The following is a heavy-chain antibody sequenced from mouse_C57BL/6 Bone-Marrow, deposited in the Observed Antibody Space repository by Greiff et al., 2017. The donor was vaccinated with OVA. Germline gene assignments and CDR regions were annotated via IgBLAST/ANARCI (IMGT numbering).Heavy chain of an antibody. CDR1: GFTFSDYG. V-gene: IGHV5-15*01. D-gene: IGHD1-1*01. CDR2: ISNLAYSI. Sequence: EVQGVESGGGLVQPGGSLKLSCAASGFTFSDYGMAWVRQAPRKGPEWVAFISNLAYSIYYADTVTGRFTISRENAKNTLYLEMSRLRSEDTDMYDGERKGEYYGSSYWYFDVWGTGTTVTVSS. CDR3: ERKGEYYGSSYWYFDV. J-gene: IGHJ1*03.